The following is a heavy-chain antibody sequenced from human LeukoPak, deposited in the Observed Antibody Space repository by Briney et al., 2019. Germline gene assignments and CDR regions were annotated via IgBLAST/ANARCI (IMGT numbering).Heavy chain of an antibody. CDR1: GFTFSSYS. Sequence: PGGSLRLSCAASGFTFSSYSMNWVRQAPGKGLEWVSSISSSSSYIYYADSVKGRFTISRDNAKNSLYLQMNSLRAEDTAVYYCARVLHKRNYDSSVYYGYWGQGTLVTVSS. CDR3: ARVLHKRNYDSSVYYGY. V-gene: IGHV3-21*01. J-gene: IGHJ4*02. D-gene: IGHD3-22*01. CDR2: ISSSSSYI.